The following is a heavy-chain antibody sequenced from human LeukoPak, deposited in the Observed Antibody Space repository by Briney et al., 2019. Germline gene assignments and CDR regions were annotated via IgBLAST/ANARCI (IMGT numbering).Heavy chain of an antibody. CDR2: ISSDSIYI. Sequence: PGGPLRLSCAASGLTVNTYNMNWVRQAPGKGLEWVSSISSDSIYIYYADSVKGRFSISRDNAKKSLYLQMNSLRAEDTAVYYCASSDYGAFDYWGQGTLVTVSS. CDR3: ASSDYGAFDY. D-gene: IGHD4-17*01. J-gene: IGHJ4*02. CDR1: GLTVNTYN. V-gene: IGHV3-21*01.